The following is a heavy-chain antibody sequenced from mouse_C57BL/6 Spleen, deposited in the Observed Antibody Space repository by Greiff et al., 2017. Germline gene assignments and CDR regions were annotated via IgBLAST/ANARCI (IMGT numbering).Heavy chain of an antibody. J-gene: IGHJ4*01. CDR1: GFNIKDDY. CDR2: IDPENGDT. CDR3: TTWAITAMDY. V-gene: IGHV14-4*01. Sequence: EVQLQQTGAELVRPGASVKLSCTASGFNIKDDYMHWVKQRPEQGLEWIGWIDPENGDTEYASKFQGKATITADTSSNTAYLQLSSLTSEDTAVYYCTTWAITAMDYWGQGTSVTVSS. D-gene: IGHD1-1*01.